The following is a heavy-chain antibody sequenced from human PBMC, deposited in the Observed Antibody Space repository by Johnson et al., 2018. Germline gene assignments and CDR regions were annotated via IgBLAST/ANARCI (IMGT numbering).Heavy chain of an antibody. V-gene: IGHV4-39*07. Sequence: QVQLQESGPGLVKPSETLSLTCTVSGGSISSSSYYWGWIRQPPGKGLEWIGRIYYSGSTYYNASLKSRVTISVDTSKNQFSLKLSSVTAADTAVYYCARDLVGGATDAFDIWGQGTMVTVSS. CDR2: IYYSGST. J-gene: IGHJ3*02. CDR3: ARDLVGGATDAFDI. D-gene: IGHD1-26*01. CDR1: GGSISSSSYY.